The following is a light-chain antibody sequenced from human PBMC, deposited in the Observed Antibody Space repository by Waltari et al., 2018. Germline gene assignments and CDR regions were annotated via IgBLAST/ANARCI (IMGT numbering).Light chain of an antibody. CDR1: SRHSSHA. V-gene: IGLV4-69*01. Sequence: QLVLTQSPSASASLRASVKLTCPSTSRHSSHAIAWHQQQPEKGPRNLKKVNSDGSHSKGDMIPDRSSGSSSGAEHYLTISSLQSEDEADYYCQTGGHGTWVFGGGTKLTVL. CDR2: VNSDGSH. CDR3: QTGGHGTWV. J-gene: IGLJ3*02.